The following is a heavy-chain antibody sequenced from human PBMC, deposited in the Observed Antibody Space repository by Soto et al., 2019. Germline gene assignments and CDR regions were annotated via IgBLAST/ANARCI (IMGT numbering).Heavy chain of an antibody. D-gene: IGHD2-2*01. V-gene: IGHV3-23*01. Sequence: PWESXRLSGPASVLTSIIQPSTLFRHAPGKGLEWVSAISGSGGSTYYADSVKGRFTVSRENSKNTPYLQMNSLRAEDKAVYYCAKYSGRVRGAFDIWGQGTMVT. J-gene: IGHJ3*02. CDR2: ISGSGGST. CDR1: VLTSIIQP. CDR3: AKYSGRVRGAFDI.